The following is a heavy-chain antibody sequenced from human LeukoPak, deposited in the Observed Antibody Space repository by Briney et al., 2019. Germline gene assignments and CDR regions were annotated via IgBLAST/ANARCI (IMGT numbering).Heavy chain of an antibody. V-gene: IGHV3-11*04. CDR1: GFTFGDYS. Sequence: GGSLRLSCAASGFTFGDYSMTWIRQAPGKGLEWVSYISGSGSTIYYADSVKGRFTISRDNSKNTLYLQTNSLRAEDTALYYCVRDRDSTGYYDYWGQGTLVTVSS. CDR2: ISGSGSTI. CDR3: VRDRDSTGYYDY. D-gene: IGHD3-22*01. J-gene: IGHJ4*02.